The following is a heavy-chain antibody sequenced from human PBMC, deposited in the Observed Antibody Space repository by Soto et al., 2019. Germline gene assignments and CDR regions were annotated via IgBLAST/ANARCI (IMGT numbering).Heavy chain of an antibody. Sequence: EVQLLESGGGLVQPGGSLRLSCVASGFSFGTYAMTWIRQNPEKGLEWVSTITGRSDVPSYADSVNGRFTVSRDNSKNTLYLQMNSLRPDDTAIYYCAKGGPFTGGFDPWGQGTLVTVSA. CDR3: AKGGPFTGGFDP. D-gene: IGHD3-16*01. CDR2: ITGRSDVP. V-gene: IGHV3-23*01. CDR1: GFSFGTYA. J-gene: IGHJ5*02.